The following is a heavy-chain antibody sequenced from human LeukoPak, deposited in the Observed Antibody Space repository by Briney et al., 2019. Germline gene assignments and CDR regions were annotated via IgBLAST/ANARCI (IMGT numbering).Heavy chain of an antibody. CDR2: ISWNSGSI. CDR3: AKDRRHIVGATTFDY. J-gene: IGHJ4*02. V-gene: IGHV3-9*01. CDR1: GFTFDDYD. Sequence: GGSLRLSCAASGFTFDDYDMHWVRQAPGKGLEWVSGISWNSGSIGYADSVKGRFTISRDNAKNSLYLQMNSLRAEDTALYYCAKDRRHIVGATTFDYWGQGTLVTVSS. D-gene: IGHD1-26*01.